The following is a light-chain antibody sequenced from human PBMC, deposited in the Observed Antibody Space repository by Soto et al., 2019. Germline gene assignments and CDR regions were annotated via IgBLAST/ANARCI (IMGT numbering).Light chain of an antibody. CDR3: QQYNGWFWT. Sequence: EIVLTQSPVSLSVSPGERATLSCRASQSVGGNLAWYQQKPGQAPRLLIYRAPTRASVIPARFSGTGSGTEFTLTISSLQSEDFAVYYCQQYNGWFWTFGQGTKVDIK. CDR1: QSVGGN. CDR2: RAP. J-gene: IGKJ1*01. V-gene: IGKV3-15*01.